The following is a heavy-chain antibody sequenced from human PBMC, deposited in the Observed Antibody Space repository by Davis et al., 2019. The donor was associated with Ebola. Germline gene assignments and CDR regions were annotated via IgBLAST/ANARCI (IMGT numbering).Heavy chain of an antibody. CDR1: GYTFTSYG. V-gene: IGHV1-18*01. J-gene: IGHJ6*02. D-gene: IGHD3-9*01. CDR2: ISAYNGNT. Sequence: ASVKVSCKASGYTFTSYGISWVRQAPGQGLEWMGWISAYNGNTNYAQKLQGRVTMTTDTSASTAYMELSSLRSEDTAVYYCARDLLLRYFDWENYYYGMDVWGQGTTVTVSS. CDR3: ARDLLLRYFDWENYYYGMDV.